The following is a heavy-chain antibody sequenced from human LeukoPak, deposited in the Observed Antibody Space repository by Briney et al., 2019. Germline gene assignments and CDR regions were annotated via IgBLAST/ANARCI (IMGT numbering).Heavy chain of an antibody. D-gene: IGHD3-10*01. Sequence: GESPKTSCKGSGYRFTCYWIGWGPPIPGEGVGLGGINYSGDSDTRYSPSCQGQVTISADKSISTAYLQWSSLKASDTAMYYCARVYGSGSYYRPPENFDYWGQGTLVTVSS. CDR2: NYSGDSDT. CDR1: GYRFTCYW. J-gene: IGHJ4*02. V-gene: IGHV5-51*01. CDR3: ARVYGSGSYYRPPENFDY.